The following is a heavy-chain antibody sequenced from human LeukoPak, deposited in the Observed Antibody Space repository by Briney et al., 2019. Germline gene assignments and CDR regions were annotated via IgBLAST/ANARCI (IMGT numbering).Heavy chain of an antibody. CDR1: GFTFSSYG. J-gene: IGHJ4*02. CDR3: AKARGTYYFDC. V-gene: IGHV3-30*18. D-gene: IGHD6-25*01. CDR2: ISYDGSNE. Sequence: GGSLRLSCAASGFTFSSYGMHWVRQAPGKGLEWLAVISYDGSNEYYAHSVKGRFTIPRDNSKNTLFLQMNSLRPEDTAVYYCAKARGTYYFDCWGQGTLVTVSS.